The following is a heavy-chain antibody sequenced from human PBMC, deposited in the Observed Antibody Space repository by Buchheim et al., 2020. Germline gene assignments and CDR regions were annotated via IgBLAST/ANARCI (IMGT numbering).Heavy chain of an antibody. Sequence: QVQLVESGGGVVQPGRSLRLSCAASGFTFSSYGMHWVRQAPGKGLEWVAVIWYDGSNKYYADSVKGRFTISRDNSKNTLYLQMNSLRAEDTAVYYCARGRPPAGYYHYMDVWGKGTT. V-gene: IGHV3-33*01. CDR1: GFTFSSYG. J-gene: IGHJ6*03. CDR2: IWYDGSNK. CDR3: ARGRPPAGYYHYMDV.